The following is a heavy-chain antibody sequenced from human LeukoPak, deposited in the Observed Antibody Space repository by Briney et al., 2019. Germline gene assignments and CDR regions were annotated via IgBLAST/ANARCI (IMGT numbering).Heavy chain of an antibody. Sequence: GGSLRLSCAASGFTFSSYAMSWVRQAPGKGLEWVSAISGSGGSTYYADSVKGRFTISRDNAKNSLYLQMNSLRAEDTAVYYCARQDYFDSSVLDYWGQGTLVTVSS. D-gene: IGHD3-22*01. V-gene: IGHV3-23*01. J-gene: IGHJ4*02. CDR2: ISGSGGST. CDR3: ARQDYFDSSVLDY. CDR1: GFTFSSYA.